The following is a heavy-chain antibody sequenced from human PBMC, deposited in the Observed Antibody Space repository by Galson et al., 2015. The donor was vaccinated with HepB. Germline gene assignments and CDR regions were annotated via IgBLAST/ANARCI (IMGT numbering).Heavy chain of an antibody. CDR3: TRVGASYSFYYYGMDV. CDR1: GFKFGGSA. J-gene: IGHJ6*02. CDR2: IRSKENNYAT. D-gene: IGHD1-26*01. Sequence: SLRLSCAASGFKFGGSAMHWVRQASGKGPEWVGRIRSKENNYATSYVPSLKGRFTISRDDSTNTLYVQMNSLKIEDTAVYYCTRVGASYSFYYYGMDVWGQGTTVTVSS. V-gene: IGHV3-73*01.